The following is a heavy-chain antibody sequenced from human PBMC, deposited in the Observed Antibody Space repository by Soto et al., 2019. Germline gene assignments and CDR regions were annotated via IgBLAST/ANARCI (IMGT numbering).Heavy chain of an antibody. J-gene: IGHJ3*02. Sequence: GASVKVSCKASGGTFSSYTISWVRQAPGQGLEWMGRIIPILGIANYAQKFQGRVTITADKSTSTAYMELSSLRSEDTAVYYCARGPTDIVAVPAAKDAFDIWGQGTMVTVSS. V-gene: IGHV1-69*02. CDR2: IIPILGIA. CDR3: ARGPTDIVAVPAAKDAFDI. D-gene: IGHD2-2*01. CDR1: GGTFSSYT.